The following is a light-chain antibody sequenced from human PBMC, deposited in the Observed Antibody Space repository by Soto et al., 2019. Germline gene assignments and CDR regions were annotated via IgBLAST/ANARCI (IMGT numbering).Light chain of an antibody. V-gene: IGKV3-20*01. Sequence: PGERATVSCRASQTVRGIYLAWYQQKPGQAPRLLIYGASSRATGIPDRFSGSGSGTDFTLTISRLEPEDFAVYYCQQYGSIPWTFGQGTKVDIK. CDR1: QTVRGIY. CDR3: QQYGSIPWT. CDR2: GAS. J-gene: IGKJ1*01.